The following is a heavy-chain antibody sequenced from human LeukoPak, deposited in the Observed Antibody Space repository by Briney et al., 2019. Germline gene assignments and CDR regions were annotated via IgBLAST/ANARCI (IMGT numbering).Heavy chain of an antibody. CDR1: GFTFSNYW. CDR2: ISGSGGST. D-gene: IGHD3-9*01. V-gene: IGHV3-23*01. J-gene: IGHJ4*02. Sequence: AGGSLRLSCAASGFTFSNYWMSWVRQAPGKGLEWVSAISGSGGSTYYADSVKGRFTISRDNSKNTLYLQMNSLRAEDTAVYYCAKSSRITIFSSAPEKLPEVYYFDYWGQGTLVTVSS. CDR3: AKSSRITIFSSAPEKLPEVYYFDY.